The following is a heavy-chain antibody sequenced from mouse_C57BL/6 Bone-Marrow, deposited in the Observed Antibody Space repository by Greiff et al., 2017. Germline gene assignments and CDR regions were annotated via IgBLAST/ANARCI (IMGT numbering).Heavy chain of an antibody. CDR2: ISDGGSYT. CDR3: ARDLGSNFLAY. J-gene: IGHJ3*01. V-gene: IGHV5-4*01. Sequence: DVQLVESGGGLVKPGGSLKLSCAASGFTFSSYAMSWVRQTPEKRLEWVATISDGGSYTYYPDNVKGRFTISRDNAKNNLYLQMSHLKSEDTAMYYCARDLGSNFLAYWGQGTLVTVSA. D-gene: IGHD2-5*01. CDR1: GFTFSSYA.